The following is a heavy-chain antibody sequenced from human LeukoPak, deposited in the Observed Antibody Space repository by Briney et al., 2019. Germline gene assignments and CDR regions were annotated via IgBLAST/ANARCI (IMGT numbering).Heavy chain of an antibody. CDR1: GLSFGSYG. J-gene: IGHJ4*02. CDR3: ARTREQWQVLDY. V-gene: IGHV3-30*03. D-gene: IGHD6-19*01. CDR2: ISHEGSNK. Sequence: GSLRLSCAASGLSFGSYGMHWVRQAPGKWLEGVAVISHEGSNKYYADSVRGRFTISRDNSKNMVYLQMNSLRADDTAVYYCARTREQWQVLDYWGQGTLVTVSS.